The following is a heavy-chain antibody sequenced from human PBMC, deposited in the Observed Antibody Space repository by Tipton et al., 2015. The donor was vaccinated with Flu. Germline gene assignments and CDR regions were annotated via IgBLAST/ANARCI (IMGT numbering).Heavy chain of an antibody. V-gene: IGHV4-38-2*01. D-gene: IGHD4-11*01. CDR3: ARRDYSNYVSEPRNWFDL. J-gene: IGHJ5*02. Sequence: TLSLTCSVSGNSIGSNYFWAWIRQPPGKGLEWVANVHRSGNGYYNPSLRSRVTIPVDTSRNQFSLKMSSVTAADTAVYYCARRDYSNYVSEPRNWFDLWGQGTPVTVSS. CDR1: GNSIGSNYF. CDR2: VHRSGNG.